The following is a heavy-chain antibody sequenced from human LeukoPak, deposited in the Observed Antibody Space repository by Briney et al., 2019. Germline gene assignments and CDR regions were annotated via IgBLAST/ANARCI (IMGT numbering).Heavy chain of an antibody. CDR1: GFTFSSCR. D-gene: IGHD3-3*01. V-gene: IGHV3-21*01. CDR2: ITSSSIYI. J-gene: IGHJ4*02. CDR3: AASVRTESGLDY. Sequence: GGSPRLSCAASGFTFSSCRMSWVRQAPGKGLEWVSSITSSSIYIYYADSVKGRFTISRENDKNSLSLQMNSLSAEDTAVYFCAASVRTESGLDYWGQGTLVTVSS.